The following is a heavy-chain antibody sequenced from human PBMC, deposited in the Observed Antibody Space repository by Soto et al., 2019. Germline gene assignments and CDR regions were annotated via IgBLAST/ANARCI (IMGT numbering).Heavy chain of an antibody. V-gene: IGHV3-30*18. CDR2: ISYDGSNK. D-gene: IGHD3-22*01. J-gene: IGHJ4*02. CDR3: AKDGSYDTHPPLRHFDY. CDR1: GFSFRNAW. Sequence: PGGSLRLSSAASGFSFRNAWINWVRQAPGKGLEWVAVISYDGSNKYYADPVKGRFTISRDNSKNTLYLQMNSLRAEDTAVYYCAKDGSYDTHPPLRHFDYWGQGTLVTVSS.